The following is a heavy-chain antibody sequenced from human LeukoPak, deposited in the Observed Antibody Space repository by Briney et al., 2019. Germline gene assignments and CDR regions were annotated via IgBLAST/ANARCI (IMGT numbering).Heavy chain of an antibody. CDR3: ARDLGRKSRQQLVHAYYYGMDV. J-gene: IGHJ6*02. Sequence: GGSLRLSCAASGFTFSSYGMHWVRQAPGKGLEWVAVISYDGSNKYYADSVKGRFTISRDNSKNTLYLQMNSLRAEDTAVYYCARDLGRKSRQQLVHAYYYGMDVWGQGTTVTVSS. CDR1: GFTFSSYG. V-gene: IGHV3-30*03. D-gene: IGHD6-13*01. CDR2: ISYDGSNK.